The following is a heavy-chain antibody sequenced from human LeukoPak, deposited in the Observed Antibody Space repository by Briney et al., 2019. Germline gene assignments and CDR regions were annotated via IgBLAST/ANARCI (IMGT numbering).Heavy chain of an antibody. Sequence: SETLSLTCTVSGGSISYYFWSWIRQSPGKGLEWMGYIFYTGTTNYNPSLKSRVTMSVDTSKNQFSLRLSSVTAADTAMYYCVRDRRTYGDNAFDIWGQGTMVTVSS. J-gene: IGHJ3*02. V-gene: IGHV4-59*01. CDR1: GGSISYYF. D-gene: IGHD4-17*01. CDR2: IFYTGTT. CDR3: VRDRRTYGDNAFDI.